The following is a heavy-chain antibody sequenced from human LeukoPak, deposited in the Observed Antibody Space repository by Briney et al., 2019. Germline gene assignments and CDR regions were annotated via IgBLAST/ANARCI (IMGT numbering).Heavy chain of an antibody. D-gene: IGHD1-7*01. V-gene: IGHV1-8*01. CDR1: VYTFTSYD. J-gene: IGHJ4*02. CDR2: MNPNSGNT. CDR3: ARGPAWNYNSAYYFDY. Sequence: ASVKVSCTSSVYTFTSYDINWVRQATGQGLEWMGWMNPNSGNTGYAQKFQGRVTMTRNTSITTAYMELNSLRSEDTAVYYCARGPAWNYNSAYYFDYWGQGALVTVSS.